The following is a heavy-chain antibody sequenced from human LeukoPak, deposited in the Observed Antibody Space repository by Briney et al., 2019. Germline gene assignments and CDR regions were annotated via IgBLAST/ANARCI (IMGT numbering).Heavy chain of an antibody. CDR3: AREIELHY. D-gene: IGHD1-26*01. Sequence: GGSLRLSCAASGFTFCSLTMNSVRQAPGKGLEWVSSISSTSSYIYYADSVKGRFTISRDNAKNSLYLQMNSLRAEDTAVYYCAREIELHYWGQGTLLTVSS. V-gene: IGHV3-21*01. CDR2: ISSTSSYI. CDR1: GFTFCSLT. J-gene: IGHJ4*02.